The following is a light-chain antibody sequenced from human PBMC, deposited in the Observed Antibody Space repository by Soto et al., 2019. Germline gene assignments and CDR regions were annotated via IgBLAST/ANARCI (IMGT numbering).Light chain of an antibody. CDR1: QNLLYSSNNKNY. J-gene: IGKJ2*01. V-gene: IGKV4-1*01. CDR2: WAS. Sequence: DIVMTQSPDSLTVSLGERATFNCKSSQNLLYSSNNKNYLAWYQQKPGQPPKLLIYWASTRQYGVSDRFRGSGSGTDFTLTINSLQAEDVAIYYWQQSYRTPYTFGQGTKLEIK. CDR3: QQSYRTPYT.